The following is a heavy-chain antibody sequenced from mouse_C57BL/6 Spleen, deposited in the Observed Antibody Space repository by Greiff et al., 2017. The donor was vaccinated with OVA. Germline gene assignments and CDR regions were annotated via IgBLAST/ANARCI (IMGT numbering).Heavy chain of an antibody. D-gene: IGHD2-4*01. Sequence: EVKLMESGGGLVKPGGSLKLSCATSGFTFSDYEMPWVRQAPEKGLEWVAYISSGSSTIYYADPVKGRFTISRDNAKNTLFLQMTSLRYEDTAMYYCAREIYYDVAMDYWGQGTSVTVSS. J-gene: IGHJ4*01. CDR1: GFTFSDYE. CDR3: AREIYYDVAMDY. CDR2: ISSGSSTI. V-gene: IGHV5-17*01.